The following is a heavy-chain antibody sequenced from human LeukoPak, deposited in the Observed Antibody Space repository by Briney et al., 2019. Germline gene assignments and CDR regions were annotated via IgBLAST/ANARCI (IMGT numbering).Heavy chain of an antibody. D-gene: IGHD1-26*01. CDR1: GYSFTSYW. CDR2: IYPGDSDT. CDR3: ARRGGSGSYYALDY. Sequence: GESLQISCWGSGYSFTSYWIGWVRQMPGKGLEGMGIIYPGDSDTRYSPSFQGQVTISVDKSISTAYLQWSSLKASDTAMYYCARRGGSGSYYALDYWGQGTLVPVSS. J-gene: IGHJ4*02. V-gene: IGHV5-51*01.